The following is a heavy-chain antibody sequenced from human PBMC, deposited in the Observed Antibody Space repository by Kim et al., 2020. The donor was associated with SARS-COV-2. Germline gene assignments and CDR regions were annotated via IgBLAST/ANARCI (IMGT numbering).Heavy chain of an antibody. Sequence: ASVKVSCKASGYTFTSYYMHWVRQAPGQGLEWMGIINPSGGSTSYAQKFQGRVTMTRDTSTSTVYMELSSLRSEDTAVYYCARDRITIFGVVIKSYYYGMDVWGKGTTVTVSS. CDR2: INPSGGST. CDR3: ARDRITIFGVVIKSYYYGMDV. J-gene: IGHJ6*04. D-gene: IGHD3-3*01. CDR1: GYTFTSYY. V-gene: IGHV1-46*01.